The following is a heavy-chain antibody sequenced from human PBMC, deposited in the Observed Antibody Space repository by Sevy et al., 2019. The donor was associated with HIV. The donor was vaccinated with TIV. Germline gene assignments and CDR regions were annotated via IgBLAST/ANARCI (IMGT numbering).Heavy chain of an antibody. V-gene: IGHV1-58*01. CDR1: GFTFTSSA. J-gene: IGHJ4*02. CDR3: AAGTTYYDFWSGYYHPSDFDY. D-gene: IGHD3-3*01. CDR2: IVVGSGNT. Sequence: ASVKVSCKASGFTFTSSAVQWVRQARGQRLEWIGWIVVGSGNTNYAQKFQERVTITRVMSTSTAYMELSSLRSEDTAVYYCAAGTTYYDFWSGYYHPSDFDYWGQGTLVTVSS.